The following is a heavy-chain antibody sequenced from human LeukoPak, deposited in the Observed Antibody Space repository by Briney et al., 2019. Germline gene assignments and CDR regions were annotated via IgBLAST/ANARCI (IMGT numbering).Heavy chain of an antibody. Sequence: ASVKVSCKASGYTFTSYDINWVRQATGQGLEWMGWMNPNSGKTGYAQKFQGRVTMTRNTSISTAYMELSSLRSEDTAVYYCARVYVSLWFGELFSYYFDYWGQGTLVTVSS. D-gene: IGHD3-10*01. CDR1: GYTFTSYD. CDR2: MNPNSGKT. J-gene: IGHJ4*02. CDR3: ARVYVSLWFGELFSYYFDY. V-gene: IGHV1-8*01.